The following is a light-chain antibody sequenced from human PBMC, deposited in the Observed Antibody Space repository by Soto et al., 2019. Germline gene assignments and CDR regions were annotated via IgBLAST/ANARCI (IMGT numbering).Light chain of an antibody. CDR3: QQYNDWWT. V-gene: IGKV3D-15*01. CDR2: GAS. CDR1: QSVDRN. J-gene: IGKJ1*01. Sequence: EIVMTQSPGTLSVSTEEGATLSCRASQSVDRNLAWYQQKPGQAPRLLIYGASTRATGIPDRFSGSGSGTDFTLTISRLESEDFAVYYCQQYNDWWTFGQGTKVDI.